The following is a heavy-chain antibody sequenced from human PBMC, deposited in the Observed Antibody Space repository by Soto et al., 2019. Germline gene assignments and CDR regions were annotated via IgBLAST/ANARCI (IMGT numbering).Heavy chain of an antibody. CDR1: GYTFSSYG. CDR3: ARREVGTTLDFDY. D-gene: IGHD1-26*01. Sequence: QVQLVQSGAEVKKPGASVKVSCKASGYTFSSYGISWVRQAPGQGLEWMGWISAYNGNTKYAQKLQGRVTMTTDTSTSTADMELRSLRSDDTAVYFCARREVGTTLDFDYWGQGTRVTVSS. J-gene: IGHJ4*02. CDR2: ISAYNGNT. V-gene: IGHV1-18*01.